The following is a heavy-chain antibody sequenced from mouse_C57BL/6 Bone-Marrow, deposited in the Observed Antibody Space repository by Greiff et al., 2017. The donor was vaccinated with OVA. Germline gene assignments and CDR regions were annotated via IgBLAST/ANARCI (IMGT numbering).Heavy chain of an antibody. D-gene: IGHD2-5*01. CDR3: ARGDSNCERYFDV. J-gene: IGHJ1*03. CDR1: GYTFTDYY. CDR2: IYPGSGNT. V-gene: IGHV1-76*01. Sequence: QVHVKQSGAELVRPGASVKLSCKASGYTFTDYYINWVKQRPGQGLEWIARIYPGSGNTYYNEKFKGKATLTAEKSSSTAYMQLSSLTSEDSAVYFCARGDSNCERYFDVWGTGTTVTVSS.